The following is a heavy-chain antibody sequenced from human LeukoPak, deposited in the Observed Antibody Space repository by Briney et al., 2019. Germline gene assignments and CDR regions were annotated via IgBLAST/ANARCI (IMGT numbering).Heavy chain of an antibody. V-gene: IGHV1-46*01. CDR3: ASNGYSSSWYDY. J-gene: IGHJ4*02. CDR1: GYTFTSYY. D-gene: IGHD6-13*01. Sequence: GASVKVSCKASGYTFTSYYMHWVRQAPGQGLEWMGIINPSGGGTSYAQKFQGRVTMTRNTSISTAYMELSSLRSEDTAVYYCASNGYSSSWYDYWGQGTLVTVSS. CDR2: INPSGGGT.